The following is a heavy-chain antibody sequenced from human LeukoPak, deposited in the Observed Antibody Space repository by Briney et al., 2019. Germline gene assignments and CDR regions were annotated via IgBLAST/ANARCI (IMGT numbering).Heavy chain of an antibody. CDR3: ARVSVRAFGEVIKNRSAFDL. CDR2: IYTSGST. D-gene: IGHD3-16*02. Sequence: SQTLSLTCTVSGGSISSDNYYWSWIRQPAGKGLEWIGRIYTSGSTNYNPSLKSRVTISVDTSKNQFSLKLSSVTAADTAVYYCARVSVRAFGEVIKNRSAFDLWGQGTMVTVSS. J-gene: IGHJ3*01. V-gene: IGHV4-61*02. CDR1: GGSISSDNYY.